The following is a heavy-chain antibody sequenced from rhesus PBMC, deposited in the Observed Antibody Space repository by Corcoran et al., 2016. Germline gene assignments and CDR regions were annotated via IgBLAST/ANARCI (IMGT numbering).Heavy chain of an antibody. V-gene: IGHV4-93*02. CDR3: THQPPRARQLDY. CDR1: GGSIRHTNW. J-gene: IGHJ4*01. CDR2: VYGIGGST. Sequence: QVQLQESGPAVVNPSGTVSLTCTVSGGSIRHTNWWSWIRPSPGKGREWIGGVYGIGGSTEDNPSLKSRLTISIDTSKSQFSLKLNSVTAADTAVYYCTHQPPRARQLDYWGPGILVTVSS. D-gene: IGHD6-25*01.